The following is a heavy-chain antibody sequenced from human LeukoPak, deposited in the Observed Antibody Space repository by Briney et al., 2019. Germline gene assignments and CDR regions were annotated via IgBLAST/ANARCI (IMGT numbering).Heavy chain of an antibody. J-gene: IGHJ4*02. D-gene: IGHD3-22*01. V-gene: IGHV3-30-3*01. CDR2: ISYDGSNK. CDR3: ARDSGDSSGYYYFDY. Sequence: GGSLRLSCAASGFTFSSYAMHWVRQAPGKGLEWVAVISYDGSNKYYADSVKGRFTISGDNSKNTLYLQMNSLRAEDTAVYYCARDSGDSSGYYYFDYWGQGTLVTVSS. CDR1: GFTFSSYA.